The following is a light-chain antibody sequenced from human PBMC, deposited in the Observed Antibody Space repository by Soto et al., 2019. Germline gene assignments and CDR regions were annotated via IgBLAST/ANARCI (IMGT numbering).Light chain of an antibody. J-gene: IGLJ2*01. Sequence: QLVLTQPPSASGTPGQRVTISCSGSSSNIGSNNVSWYQQLPGTAPKLLIFSNNQGPSGVPDRLSGSKSGTSASLAISGLQSEDEADYYCAAWDDSLNGVVFGGGTKLTVL. CDR1: SSNIGSNN. CDR2: SNN. CDR3: AAWDDSLNGVV. V-gene: IGLV1-44*01.